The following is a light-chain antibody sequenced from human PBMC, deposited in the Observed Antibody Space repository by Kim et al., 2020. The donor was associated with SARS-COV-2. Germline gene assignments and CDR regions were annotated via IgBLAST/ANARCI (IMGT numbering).Light chain of an antibody. CDR2: EAF. CDR3: QQYGSSPDS. V-gene: IGKV3-20*01. CDR1: QSVGSSL. Sequence: EIVLTQSPGTLSLSPGERATLSCRASQSVGSSLLAWYQQKPGQAPRLLIYEAFKRVAGIPDKFSGSGSGTDFTLTISRPEPEDFAMHYCQQYGSSPDSSGQGTKLEIK. J-gene: IGKJ2*03.